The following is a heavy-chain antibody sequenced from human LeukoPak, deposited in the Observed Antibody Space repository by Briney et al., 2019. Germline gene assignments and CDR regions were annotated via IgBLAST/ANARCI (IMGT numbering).Heavy chain of an antibody. CDR3: ARGDHYYGSGSYYRLYYHYGMDV. J-gene: IGHJ6*02. CDR1: GGSISSGGYS. CDR2: IYHSGST. D-gene: IGHD3-10*01. V-gene: IGHV4-30-2*01. Sequence: SQTLSLTCAVSGGSISSGGYSWSWIRQPPGKGLEWIGYIYHSGSTYYNPSLKSRVTISVDTSKNQFSLKLSSVTAADTAVYYCARGDHYYGSGSYYRLYYHYGMDVWGQGTTVTVSS.